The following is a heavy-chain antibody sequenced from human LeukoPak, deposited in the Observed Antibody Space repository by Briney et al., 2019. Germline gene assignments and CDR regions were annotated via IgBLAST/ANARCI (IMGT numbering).Heavy chain of an antibody. CDR1: GYTFTSYY. D-gene: IGHD3-9*01. Sequence: ASVKVSCKATGYTFTSYYMHWVRQAPGQGLEWMGIINPSGGSTSYAQKFQGRVTMTRDMSASTVYMELSSLRPEDTAVYYCARDVLRYSPGGVDYWGQGTLVTVSS. V-gene: IGHV1-46*01. CDR3: ARDVLRYSPGGVDY. J-gene: IGHJ4*02. CDR2: INPSGGST.